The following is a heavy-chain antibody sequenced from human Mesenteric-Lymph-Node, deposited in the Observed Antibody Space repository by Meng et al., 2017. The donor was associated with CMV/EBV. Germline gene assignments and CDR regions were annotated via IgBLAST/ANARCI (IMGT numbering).Heavy chain of an antibody. V-gene: IGHV4-34*01. CDR2: INHSGST. J-gene: IGHJ5*02. D-gene: IGHD3-10*01. Sequence: SFRGYYWSWIRQPPGKGLEWIGEINHSGSTNYNPSLKSRVTISVDTSKNQFSLKLSSVTAADTAVYYCARDYYYGSGSYYKSRWFDPWGQGTLVTVSS. CDR3: ARDYYYGSGSYYKSRWFDP. CDR1: SFRGYY.